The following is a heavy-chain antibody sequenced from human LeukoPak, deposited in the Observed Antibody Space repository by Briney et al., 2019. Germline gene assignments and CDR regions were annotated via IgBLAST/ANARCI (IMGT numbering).Heavy chain of an antibody. CDR3: ASSEGRSSYYFHY. D-gene: IGHD6-6*01. Sequence: GGSLRLSCAASGFTFSTYAMHGVRQAPGKGLEWVASISYDGGSTSYADSVKGRFTISRDNSKNTLYLQMSSLRTEDTAVYYCASSEGRSSYYFHYWGQGTLVTVSS. J-gene: IGHJ4*02. CDR2: ISYDGGST. V-gene: IGHV3-30*03. CDR1: GFTFSTYA.